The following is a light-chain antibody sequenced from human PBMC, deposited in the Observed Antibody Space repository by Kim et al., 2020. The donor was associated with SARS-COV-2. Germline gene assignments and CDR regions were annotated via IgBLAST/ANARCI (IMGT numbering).Light chain of an antibody. CDR2: QDS. CDR1: KLGDKY. CDR3: QAWDSSTAV. J-gene: IGLJ2*01. V-gene: IGLV3-1*01. Sequence: VSPGQTASITCSGDKLGDKYACWYQQKPGQSPVLVIYQDSKRPSGIPERFSGSNSGNTATLTISGTQAMDEAYYYCQAWDSSTAVFGGGTQLTVL.